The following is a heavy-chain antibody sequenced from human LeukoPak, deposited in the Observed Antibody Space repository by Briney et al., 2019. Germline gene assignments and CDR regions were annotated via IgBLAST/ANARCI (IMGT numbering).Heavy chain of an antibody. CDR2: INPNSGGT. J-gene: IGHJ5*02. Sequence: ASVKVSCKASGYTSTGYYMHWVQQAPGQGLEWIGRINPNSGGTNYAQKFQGRVTMTRDTSISTAYMELSRLRSDDTAVYYCARDPTPSSPRLAFFDNWFDPWGQGTLVTVSS. CDR1: GYTSTGYY. CDR3: ARDPTPSSPRLAFFDNWFDP. V-gene: IGHV1-2*06. D-gene: IGHD6-13*01.